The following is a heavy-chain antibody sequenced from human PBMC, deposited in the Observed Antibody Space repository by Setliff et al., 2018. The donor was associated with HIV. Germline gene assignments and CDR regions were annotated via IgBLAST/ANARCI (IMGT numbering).Heavy chain of an antibody. CDR3: ATLHYYMDV. CDR2: IYYSGST. Sequence: PSETLSLTCTVSGGSISSSSYYWGWIRQPPGKGLEWIGSIYYSGSTYYNPSLKSRVTISIDPSKDHFSLKLRSVTAADTAVYYCATLHYYMDVWGKGTTVTVSS. J-gene: IGHJ6*03. V-gene: IGHV4-39*02. CDR1: GGSISSSSYY.